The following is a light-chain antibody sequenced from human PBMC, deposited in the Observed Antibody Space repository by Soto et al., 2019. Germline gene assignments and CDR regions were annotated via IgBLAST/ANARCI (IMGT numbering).Light chain of an antibody. CDR3: QQSYSTLIT. J-gene: IGKJ5*01. CDR2: KAS. V-gene: IGKV1-5*03. CDR1: QTISSW. Sequence: DIQLTQTHSTLSGSVGDRVTITCRASQTISSWLAWYQQKPGKAPKLLIYKASTLKSGVPSRFSGSGSGTDFTLTISSLQPEDFATYYCQQSYSTLITFGQGTRLEI.